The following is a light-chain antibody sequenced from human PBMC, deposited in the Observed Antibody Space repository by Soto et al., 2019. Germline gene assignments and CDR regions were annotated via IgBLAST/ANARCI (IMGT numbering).Light chain of an antibody. J-gene: IGLJ1*01. CDR3: CSYAGISTFYV. CDR1: GSGSYTL. CDR2: EGG. V-gene: IGLV2-23*01. Sequence: QSGLTQPASVYGSNGQSITISCTETGSGSYTLVSWYQQHPGKAPKLMIYEGGKRPSGVSNRLSGSKSGNAASLTISGLQAEDEADYYCCSYAGISTFYVFGGGTKVTVL.